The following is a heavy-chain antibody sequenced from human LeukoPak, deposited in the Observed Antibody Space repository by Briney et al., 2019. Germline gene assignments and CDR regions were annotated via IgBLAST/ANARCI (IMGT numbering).Heavy chain of an antibody. Sequence: SETLSLTCTVSGGSISSGGYYWSWIRQPPGKGLEWIGEINHSGSTNYNPSLKSRVTISADTSKNQFSLKLSSVTAADTAVYYCARGTTAWYHFDYWGQGTLVTVSS. D-gene: IGHD1-7*01. CDR1: GGSISSGGYY. J-gene: IGHJ4*02. CDR2: INHSGST. CDR3: ARGTTAWYHFDY. V-gene: IGHV4-39*01.